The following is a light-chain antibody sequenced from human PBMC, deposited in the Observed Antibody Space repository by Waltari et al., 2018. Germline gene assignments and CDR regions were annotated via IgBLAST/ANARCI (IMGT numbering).Light chain of an antibody. Sequence: APLSCRASQSVSSTLAWYQQKPGQPPRLLIYGASTRATATPARFSGSGSGTEFTLAISSLQSEDFAVYYCQQYYEWPLTFGGGTKAEIK. J-gene: IGKJ4*01. CDR2: GAS. V-gene: IGKV3D-15*01. CDR1: QSVSST. CDR3: QQYYEWPLT.